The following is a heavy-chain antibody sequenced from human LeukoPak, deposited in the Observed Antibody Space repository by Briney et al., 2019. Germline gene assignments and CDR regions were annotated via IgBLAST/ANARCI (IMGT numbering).Heavy chain of an antibody. CDR3: AKTYGSGSLSTYWYFDL. CDR1: GFTFSSYG. Sequence: GRSLRLSCAVSGFTFSSYGIHWVRQAPGKGLEWVAVISFDGSNKYYADSVKGRFTVSRDNSKNTPFLQMNSLRAEDTAVYYCAKTYGSGSLSTYWYFDLWGRGTLVTVSS. CDR2: ISFDGSNK. V-gene: IGHV3-30*18. D-gene: IGHD3-10*01. J-gene: IGHJ2*01.